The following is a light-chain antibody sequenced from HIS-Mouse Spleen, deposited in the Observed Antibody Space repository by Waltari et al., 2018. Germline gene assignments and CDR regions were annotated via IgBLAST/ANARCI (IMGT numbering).Light chain of an antibody. J-gene: IGKJ4*01. CDR3: QQRSNWPPGSLT. CDR1: QSVSSY. Sequence: EIVLTQSPATLSLSPGERATLSCRASQSVSSYLAWYQQKPGKAPRLLISDASNRATGIAARFSGSGSETDFTLTISSLEPEDCAVYYCQQRSNWPPGSLTFGGGTKVEIK. V-gene: IGKV3-11*01. CDR2: DAS.